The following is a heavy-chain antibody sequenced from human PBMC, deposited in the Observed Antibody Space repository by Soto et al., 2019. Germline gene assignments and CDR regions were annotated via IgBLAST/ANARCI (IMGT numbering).Heavy chain of an antibody. J-gene: IGHJ4*02. CDR3: AKDLRITMIVVVIGTFDY. D-gene: IGHD3-22*01. V-gene: IGHV3-23*01. CDR1: GFTFSSYA. CDR2: ISGSGGST. Sequence: GGSLRLSCAASGFTFSSYAMSWVRQAPGKGLEWVSAISGSGGSTYYADSVKGRFTISRDNSKNTLYLQMNSLRAEDTAVYYCAKDLRITMIVVVIGTFDYWGQGTLVTVSS.